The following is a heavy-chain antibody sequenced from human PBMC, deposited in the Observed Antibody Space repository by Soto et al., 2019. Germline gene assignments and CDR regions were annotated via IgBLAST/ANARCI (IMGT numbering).Heavy chain of an antibody. V-gene: IGHV3-21*01. J-gene: IGHJ4*02. CDR1: GFTFSSYS. D-gene: IGHD1-1*01. Sequence: GGSLRLSCAASGFTFSSYSMNWVRQAPGKGLEWVSSISSSSSYIYYADSVKGRFTISRDNAKNSLYLQMNSLRAEDTAVYYCAREMGLERLFFDYWGQGTLVTVSS. CDR3: AREMGLERLFFDY. CDR2: ISSSSSYI.